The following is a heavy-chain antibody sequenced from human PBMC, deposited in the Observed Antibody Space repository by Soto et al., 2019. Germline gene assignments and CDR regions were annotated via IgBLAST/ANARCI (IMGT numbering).Heavy chain of an antibody. CDR2: ISPGSRYP. CDR3: VRGGGGCLFGP. V-gene: IGHV3-11*06. Sequence: GGSLRLSCAGSGFTFGDSYMSWIRQAPGKGLEWLSYISPGSRYPAYADSVKGRFTISRDNAKRSLYLQMMSLTAEDTAIYYCVRGGGGCLFGPWGQGTMVTVSS. CDR1: GFTFGDSY. D-gene: IGHD2-8*02. J-gene: IGHJ5*02.